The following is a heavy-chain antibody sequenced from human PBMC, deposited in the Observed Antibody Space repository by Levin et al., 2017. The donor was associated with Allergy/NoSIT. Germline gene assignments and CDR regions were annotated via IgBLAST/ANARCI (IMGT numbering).Heavy chain of an antibody. CDR3: ALKATYYYDTTIWGWFDP. CDR2: IYWNDDK. V-gene: IGHV2-5*01. J-gene: IGHJ5*02. Sequence: SGPTLVKPTQTLTLTCTFSGFSLSTSGVGVGWIRQPPGKALEWLALIYWNDDKRYSPSLQSRLTITKDTSKNQVVLTMTNMDPVDTATYYCALKATYYYDTTIWGWFDPWGQGTLVTVSS. D-gene: IGHD3-22*01. CDR1: GFSLSTSGVG.